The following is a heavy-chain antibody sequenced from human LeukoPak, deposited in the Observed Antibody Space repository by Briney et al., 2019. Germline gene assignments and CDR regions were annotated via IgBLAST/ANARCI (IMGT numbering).Heavy chain of an antibody. J-gene: IGHJ4*02. CDR1: GDSVSSNSAA. D-gene: IGHD3-22*01. CDR3: ARAAYYYDSSGYSFDY. Sequence: SQTLSLTCAISGDSVSSNSAAWNWIRQSPSRGLEWLGRTYYRSKWFSYYAASVRSRITINPDTSKNQFSLQLNSVTPEDTAVYYCARAAYYYDSSGYSFDYWGQGTLVTVSS. V-gene: IGHV6-1*01. CDR2: TYYRSKWFS.